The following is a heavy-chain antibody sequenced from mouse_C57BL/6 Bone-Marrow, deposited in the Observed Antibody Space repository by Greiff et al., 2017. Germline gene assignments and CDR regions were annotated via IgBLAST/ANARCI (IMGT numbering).Heavy chain of an antibody. V-gene: IGHV1-53*01. J-gene: IGHJ2*01. CDR1: GYTFTRYW. CDR3: ARLLRLQNYFDY. D-gene: IGHD3-2*02. Sequence: QVQLKQPGTELVKPGASVKLSCKASGYTFTRYWMHWVKQRPGQGLEWIGNINPSNGGTNYNEKFNSKATLTVDKSASTAYMQLSSLTSEDAAVYYCARLLRLQNYFDYWGQGTTLTVSS. CDR2: INPSNGGT.